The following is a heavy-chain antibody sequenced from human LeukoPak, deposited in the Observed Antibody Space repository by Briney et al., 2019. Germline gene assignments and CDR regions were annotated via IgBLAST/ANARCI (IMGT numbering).Heavy chain of an antibody. CDR1: GFTVTSNY. Sequence: GGSLRLSCAASGFTVTSNYMTWVRQAPGKGLEWVSVISSSGNTYYADSVKGRFTISRDNSKNTVYLQMNGLRAEDTAVYYCAREVRGYYFDYWGQGTLVTASS. J-gene: IGHJ4*02. D-gene: IGHD5-12*01. V-gene: IGHV3-53*01. CDR3: AREVRGYYFDY. CDR2: ISSSGNT.